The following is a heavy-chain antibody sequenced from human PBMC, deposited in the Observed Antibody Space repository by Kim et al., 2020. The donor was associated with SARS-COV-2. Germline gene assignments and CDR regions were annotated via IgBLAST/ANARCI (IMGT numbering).Heavy chain of an antibody. J-gene: IGHJ4*02. D-gene: IGHD3-16*01. CDR1: GGSISSYY. Sequence: SETLSLTCTVSGGSISSYYWSWIRQPPGKGLEWIGYIYYSGSTNYNPSLKSRVTISVDTSKNQFSLKLSSVTAADTAVYYCARDIAGISTYEYYFDYWGQGTLVTVSS. V-gene: IGHV4-59*01. CDR2: IYYSGST. CDR3: ARDIAGISTYEYYFDY.